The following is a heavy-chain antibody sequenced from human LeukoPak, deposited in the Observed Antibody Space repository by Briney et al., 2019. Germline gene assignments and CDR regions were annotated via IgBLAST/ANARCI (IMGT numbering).Heavy chain of an antibody. CDR3: ARSGGYYYYGLDV. V-gene: IGHV3-48*03. Sequence: GGSLRLSCAASGFTFSSYEMNWVRRAPGKGLEWVSYISSSGTTIYYADSVKGRFTISRDNAKNSLYLQMNSLRAEDTAVYYCARSGGYYYYGLDVWGKGTTVTVSS. J-gene: IGHJ6*04. CDR2: ISSSGTTI. D-gene: IGHD3-10*01. CDR1: GFTFSSYE.